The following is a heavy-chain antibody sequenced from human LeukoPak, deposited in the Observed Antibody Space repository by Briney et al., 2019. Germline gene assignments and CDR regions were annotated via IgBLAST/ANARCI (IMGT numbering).Heavy chain of an antibody. Sequence: SETLSLTCTVSGGSISSGGYYWSWIRQHPGKGLEWIGYIYYSGSTYYNPSLKSRVTISVDTSKNQFSLKLSSVTAADTAVYYCARGWSIVVVTATAFDIWGQGTMVTVSS. D-gene: IGHD2-21*02. J-gene: IGHJ3*02. CDR1: GGSISSGGYY. CDR2: IYYSGST. V-gene: IGHV4-31*03. CDR3: ARGWSIVVVTATAFDI.